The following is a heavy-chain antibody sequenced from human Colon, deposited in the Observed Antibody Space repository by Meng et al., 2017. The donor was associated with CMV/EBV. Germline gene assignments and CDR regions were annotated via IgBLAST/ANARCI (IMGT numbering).Heavy chain of an antibody. D-gene: IGHD1-26*01. CDR1: GFTFSSYT. Sequence: SGFTFSSYTMSWVRQAPGKGLEWVSSISSSSSYINYADPVKGRFTISRDNAKNSLYLQMNSLRAEDTAVYYCARSGTFGGSYWGWFDPWGQGTLVTVSS. CDR3: ARSGTFGGSYWGWFDP. J-gene: IGHJ5*02. CDR2: ISSSSSYI. V-gene: IGHV3-21*01.